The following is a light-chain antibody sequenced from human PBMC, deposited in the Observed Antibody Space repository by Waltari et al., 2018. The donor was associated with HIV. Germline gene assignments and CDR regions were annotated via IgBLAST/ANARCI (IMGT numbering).Light chain of an antibody. V-gene: IGLV2-11*01. J-gene: IGLJ1*01. Sequence: QSALTQPRSVSGSPGQSVTIPCTGTSSDVGAYNYVSWYQQHPDKAPKLMIYDVTKRPSVFPDRFSGSKSGNTASLTISGLQAEDEADYYCCSYAGSSYVFGTGTNVTVL. CDR1: SSDVGAYNY. CDR2: DVT. CDR3: CSYAGSSYV.